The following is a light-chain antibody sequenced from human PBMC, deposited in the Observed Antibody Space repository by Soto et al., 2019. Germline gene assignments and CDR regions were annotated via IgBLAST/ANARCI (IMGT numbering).Light chain of an antibody. V-gene: IGKV3-11*01. CDR1: QSVATY. CDR3: QQRSNWPSVT. CDR2: DAI. Sequence: DIVLTQSPATLSLSPGERATLSCRASQSVATYLAWYQQKPGPAPRLLIYDAINTATGIPARFSGSGSGTDFTLTISSLEPEDFAVYYCQQRSNWPSVTFGGGTKVEI. J-gene: IGKJ4*01.